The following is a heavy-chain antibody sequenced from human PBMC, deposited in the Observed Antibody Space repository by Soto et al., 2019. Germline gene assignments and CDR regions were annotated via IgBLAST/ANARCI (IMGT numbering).Heavy chain of an antibody. D-gene: IGHD6-19*01. CDR2: IWYDGSNK. Sequence: GGSLRLSCAASGFTFSSYGMHWVRQAPGKGLEWVAVIWYDGSNKYYAYSVKGRFTISRDNSKNTLYLQMNSLRAEDTAVYYCARDLSSGWSKRGNWDYWAQGTLVTVSS. J-gene: IGHJ4*02. CDR3: ARDLSSGWSKRGNWDY. V-gene: IGHV3-33*01. CDR1: GFTFSSYG.